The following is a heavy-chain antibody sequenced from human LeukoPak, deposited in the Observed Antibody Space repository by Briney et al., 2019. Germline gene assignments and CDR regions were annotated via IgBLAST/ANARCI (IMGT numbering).Heavy chain of an antibody. CDR2: INSDGSST. Sequence: GGSLRLSCAASGFTFRNAWMSWVRQAPGKGLVWVSHINSDGSSTNYADSVKGRFTISRDNAKNTLYLQMNSLTAEDTAVYFCARGSGWGFDYWGQGALVTVSS. CDR3: ARGSGWGFDY. D-gene: IGHD6-19*01. J-gene: IGHJ4*02. CDR1: GFTFRNAW. V-gene: IGHV3-74*01.